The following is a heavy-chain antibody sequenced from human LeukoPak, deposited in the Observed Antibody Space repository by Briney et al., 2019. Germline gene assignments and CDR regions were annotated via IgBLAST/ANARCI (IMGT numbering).Heavy chain of an antibody. Sequence: GGSLRLSCAASGFTFSSYSMNWVRQAPGKGLEWVSSISSSSSYIYYADSVKGRFTISRDNAKKSLYLQMNSLRAEDTATYYCARGESSYCSGDCNFGYWGQGTLVTISS. D-gene: IGHD2-21*02. V-gene: IGHV3-21*01. CDR1: GFTFSSYS. CDR2: ISSSSSYI. CDR3: ARGESSYCSGDCNFGY. J-gene: IGHJ4*02.